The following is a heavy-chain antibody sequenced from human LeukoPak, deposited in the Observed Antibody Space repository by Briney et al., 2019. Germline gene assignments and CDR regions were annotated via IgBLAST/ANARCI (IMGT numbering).Heavy chain of an antibody. Sequence: SETLSLTCTVSGGSVSSSSYYWSWIRQPPGKGLEWIGYIYYSGSTNYNPSLKSRATMSLDSSKNQFSLRLTSVTAADMAVYYCAMQVGIYGDYNNWFDPWGQGARVTVSS. CDR2: IYYSGST. V-gene: IGHV4-61*01. CDR3: AMQVGIYGDYNNWFDP. J-gene: IGHJ5*02. CDR1: GGSVSSSSYY. D-gene: IGHD4-17*01.